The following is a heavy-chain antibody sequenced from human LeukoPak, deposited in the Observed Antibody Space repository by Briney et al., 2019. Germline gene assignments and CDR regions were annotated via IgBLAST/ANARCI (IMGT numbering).Heavy chain of an antibody. D-gene: IGHD3-10*01. CDR3: ASFGAHSFDY. J-gene: IGHJ4*02. CDR2: ISTGTGNP. Sequence: ASVKVSCKTSGYTFTSYAMNWVRQAPGQGLEFMGWISTGTGNPTYAQGFTGRFVFSLDTSVSTAYLQISTLKPEDTAVYYCASFGAHSFDYWGQGTLVTVSS. V-gene: IGHV7-4-1*02. CDR1: GYTFTSYA.